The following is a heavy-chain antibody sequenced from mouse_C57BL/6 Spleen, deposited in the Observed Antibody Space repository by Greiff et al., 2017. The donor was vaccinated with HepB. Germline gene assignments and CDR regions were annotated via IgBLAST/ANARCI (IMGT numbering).Heavy chain of an antibody. V-gene: IGHV3-6*01. D-gene: IGHD1-1*02. J-gene: IGHJ2*01. CDR1: GYSITSGYF. CDR3: EREGGEYYYQYYFYD. CDR2: ISYDGSN. Sequence: EVQLQESGPGLVKPSQSLSLTCSVTGYSITSGYFWNWIRPFPGNQLEWMGYISYDGSNNYNPSLENRISISRDTSKNQFFLKLNTVTTEDTATYYCEREGGEYYYQYYFYDWGQGTTLTVSS.